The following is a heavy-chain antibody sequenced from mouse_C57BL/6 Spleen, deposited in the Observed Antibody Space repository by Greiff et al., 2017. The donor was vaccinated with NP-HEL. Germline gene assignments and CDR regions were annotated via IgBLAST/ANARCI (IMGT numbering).Heavy chain of an antibody. Sequence: QVQLQQPGAELVKPGASVKLSCKASGYTFTSYWMHWVKQRPGQGLEWIGMIHPNSGSTNYNEKFKSKATLTVDKSSSTAYMQLSSLTSEDSAVYYCARREFDGNYPFDYWGQGTTLTVSS. CDR2: IHPNSGST. J-gene: IGHJ2*01. CDR1: GYTFTSYW. CDR3: ARREFDGNYPFDY. D-gene: IGHD2-1*01. V-gene: IGHV1-64*01.